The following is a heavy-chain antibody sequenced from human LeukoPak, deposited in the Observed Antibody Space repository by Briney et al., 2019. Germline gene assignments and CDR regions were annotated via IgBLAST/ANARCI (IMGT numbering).Heavy chain of an antibody. CDR2: IYFSGST. Sequence: PSETLSLTCTVSGASINSNYWSWFRQPPRKEPEWIGYIYFSGSTTYNPSLWSRVAISVDRSRNQFSLKLTSMTAAATAVYYCASGPEWLRYPAYWGQGTLVTVS. D-gene: IGHD5-12*01. J-gene: IGHJ4*01. CDR3: ASGPEWLRYPAY. CDR1: GASINSNY. V-gene: IGHV4-59*01.